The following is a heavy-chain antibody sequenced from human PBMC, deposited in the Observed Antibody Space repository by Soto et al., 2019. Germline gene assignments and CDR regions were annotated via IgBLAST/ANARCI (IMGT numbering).Heavy chain of an antibody. CDR3: AKDSGKEYYDFWSGYSDWFDP. CDR2: ISYDGSNK. Sequence: GGSLRLSCAASGFTFSSYGMHWVRQAPGKGLEWVAVISYDGSNKYYADSVKGRFTISRDNSKNTLYLQMNSLRAEDTAVYYCAKDSGKEYYDFWSGYSDWFDPWGQGTLVTVSS. D-gene: IGHD3-3*01. CDR1: GFTFSSYG. J-gene: IGHJ5*02. V-gene: IGHV3-30*18.